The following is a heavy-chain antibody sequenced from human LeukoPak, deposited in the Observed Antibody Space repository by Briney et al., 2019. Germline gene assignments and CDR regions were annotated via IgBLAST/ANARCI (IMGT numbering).Heavy chain of an antibody. CDR2: IYYSGST. CDR1: GGSISSSSYY. D-gene: IGHD3-10*01. J-gene: IGHJ6*03. CDR3: ARVRGSGNYYNEYYYYYYMDV. V-gene: IGHV4-39*07. Sequence: SETLSLTCTVSGGSISSSSYYWGWIRQPPGKGLEWIGSIYYSGSTYYNPSLKSRVTISVDTSKNQFSLKLSSVTAADTAVYYCARVRGSGNYYNEYYYYYYMDVWGKGTTVTVSS.